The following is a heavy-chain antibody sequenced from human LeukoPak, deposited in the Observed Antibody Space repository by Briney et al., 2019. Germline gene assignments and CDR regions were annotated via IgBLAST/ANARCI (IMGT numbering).Heavy chain of an antibody. Sequence: PGGSLRLSSAASGFTFSSYAMHWVRQAPGKGLEYVSAISSNGGSTYYANSVKGRFTISRDNSKNTLYLQMGSLRAEDMAVYYCARQATRIAAAGTSIDYWGQGTLVTVSS. CDR2: ISSNGGST. CDR3: ARQATRIAAAGTSIDY. D-gene: IGHD6-13*01. J-gene: IGHJ4*02. V-gene: IGHV3-64*01. CDR1: GFTFSSYA.